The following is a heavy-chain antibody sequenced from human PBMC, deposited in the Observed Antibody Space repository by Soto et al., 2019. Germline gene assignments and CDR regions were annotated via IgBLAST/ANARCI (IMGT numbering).Heavy chain of an antibody. CDR3: ARQTGETHFDY. D-gene: IGHD3-16*01. CDR1: CGSISSSSYY. V-gene: IGHV4-39*01. J-gene: IGHJ4*02. Sequence: PSETLSLTCTVSCGSISSSSYYWGWIRQPPGKGLEWIGSIYYSGSTYYNPSLKSRVTISVDTSKNQFSLKLSSVTAADTAVYYCARQTGETHFDYWGQGTLVTVSS. CDR2: IYYSGST.